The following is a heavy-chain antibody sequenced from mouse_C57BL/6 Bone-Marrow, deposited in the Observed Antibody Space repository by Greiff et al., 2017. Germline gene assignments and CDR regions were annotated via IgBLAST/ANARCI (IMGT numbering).Heavy chain of an antibody. Sequence: DVQLQESGGGLVQPGGSMKLSCVASGFTFSNYWMNWVRQSPEKGLEWVAQIRLKSDNYATHYAESVKGRFTISRDDSKSSVYLQMNNLRAEDTGIYYCTGNGYYSYWYFDVWGTGTTVTVSS. CDR3: TGNGYYSYWYFDV. CDR2: IRLKSDNYAT. CDR1: GFTFSNYW. V-gene: IGHV6-3*01. J-gene: IGHJ1*03. D-gene: IGHD2-3*01.